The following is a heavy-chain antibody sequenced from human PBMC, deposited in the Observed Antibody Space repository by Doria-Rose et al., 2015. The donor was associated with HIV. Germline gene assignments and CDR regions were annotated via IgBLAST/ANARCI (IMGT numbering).Heavy chain of an antibody. J-gene: IGHJ4*02. Sequence: QVQLVQSGPGLVKPSETLSLTCSVSGGSISHYYWSWIRQPPGKGLEYIGDIFYTGSTNYSRSLKSRVPISIDTSKNKFSLRLSSVTAADTAVYYCARVLSGTYDYWGQGTLVTVAS. D-gene: IGHD1-26*01. CDR2: IFYTGST. V-gene: IGHV4-59*01. CDR3: ARVLSGTYDY. CDR1: GGSISHYY.